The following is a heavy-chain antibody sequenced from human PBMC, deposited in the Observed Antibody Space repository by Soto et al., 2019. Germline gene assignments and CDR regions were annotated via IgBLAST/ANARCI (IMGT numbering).Heavy chain of an antibody. CDR3: AREYYDILTGYSYYYYYGMDV. D-gene: IGHD3-9*01. CDR1: GFTFSSYA. V-gene: IGHV3-30-3*01. Sequence: GGSLRLSCAASGFTFSSYAMHWVRQAPGKGLEWVAVISYDGSNKYYADSVKGRFTISRDNSKNTLYLQMNSLRAEDTAVYYCAREYYDILTGYSYYYYYGMDVWGQGTTVTVSS. J-gene: IGHJ6*02. CDR2: ISYDGSNK.